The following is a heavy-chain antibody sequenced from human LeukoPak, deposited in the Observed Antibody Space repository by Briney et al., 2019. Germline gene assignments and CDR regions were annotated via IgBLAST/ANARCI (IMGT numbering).Heavy chain of an antibody. V-gene: IGHV3-30-3*01. J-gene: IGHJ6*02. Sequence: PGGSLRLSCAASGFTFNTYWMTWVRQAPGKGLEWVAVISYDGSNKYYADSVKGRFTISRDNSKNTLYLQMNSLRAEDTAVYYCARGDIVGYYYYGMDVWGQGTTVTVSS. CDR2: ISYDGSNK. D-gene: IGHD2-15*01. CDR3: ARGDIVGYYYYGMDV. CDR1: GFTFNTYW.